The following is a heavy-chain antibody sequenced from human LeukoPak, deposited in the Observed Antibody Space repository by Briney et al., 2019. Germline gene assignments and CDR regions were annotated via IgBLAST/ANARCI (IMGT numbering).Heavy chain of an antibody. J-gene: IGHJ3*02. Sequence: GGSLRLSCAASGFTFSSYWMHWVRQAPGKGLVWVSRINSDGSSTSYAGSVKGRFTISRDNAKNTLYLQMNSLRAEDTAVYYCATSLVLGAFDIWGQGTMVTVSS. D-gene: IGHD2-8*02. CDR3: ATSLVLGAFDI. V-gene: IGHV3-74*01. CDR2: INSDGSST. CDR1: GFTFSSYW.